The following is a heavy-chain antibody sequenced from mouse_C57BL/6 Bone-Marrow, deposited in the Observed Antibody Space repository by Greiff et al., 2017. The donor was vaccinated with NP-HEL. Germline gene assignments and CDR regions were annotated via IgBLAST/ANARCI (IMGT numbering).Heavy chain of an antibody. J-gene: IGHJ2*01. D-gene: IGHD1-1*01. CDR2: IDPENGDT. CDR1: GFNIKDDY. CDR3: TSDYYGSSYDFDY. V-gene: IGHV14-4*01. Sequence: VQLKQSGAELVRPGASVKLSCTASGFNIKDDYMHWVKQRPEQGLEWIGWIDPENGDTEYASKFQGKATITADTSSNTAYLQLSSLTSEDTAVYYFTSDYYGSSYDFDYWGQGTTLTVSS.